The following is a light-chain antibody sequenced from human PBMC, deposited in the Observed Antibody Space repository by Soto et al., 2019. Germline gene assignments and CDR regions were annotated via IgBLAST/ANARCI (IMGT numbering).Light chain of an antibody. Sequence: IQLTQSPSSLSASIGDRVTITCRASQDISSYLAWYRQKAGKAPELLIEAASNLRSGDPSRFSGSGSGTDFALTISSLHPEDFATYYCQQLKRYPLSFGGGTKVEIK. CDR1: QDISSY. CDR2: AAS. V-gene: IGKV1-9*01. CDR3: QQLKRYPLS. J-gene: IGKJ4*01.